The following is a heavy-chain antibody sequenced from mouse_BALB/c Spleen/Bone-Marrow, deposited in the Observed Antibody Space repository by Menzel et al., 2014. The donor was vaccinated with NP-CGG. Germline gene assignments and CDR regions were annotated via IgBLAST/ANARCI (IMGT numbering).Heavy chain of an antibody. V-gene: IGHV14-1*02. CDR1: GFNIKDYY. CDR3: ARSYYYGSSLYAMDY. CDR2: IDPENGNT. J-gene: IGHJ4*01. D-gene: IGHD1-1*01. Sequence: EVQLQRSGAELVRPGALVKLSCKASGFNIKDYYMHWVKQRPEQGLEWIGWIDPENGNTIYDPKFQGKASITADTSSNTAYLQLSSLTSEDTAVHYCARSYYYGSSLYAMDYWGQGTSVTVSS.